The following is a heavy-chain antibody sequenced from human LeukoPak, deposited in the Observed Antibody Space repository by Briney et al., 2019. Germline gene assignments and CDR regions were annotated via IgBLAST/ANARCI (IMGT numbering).Heavy chain of an antibody. D-gene: IGHD3-22*01. J-gene: IGHJ4*02. Sequence: SQTLSLTCAVSGGSISSGGYSWSWIRQPPGKGLEWIGSIYYSGSTYYNPSLKSRVTISVDTSKNQFSLKLSSVTAADTAVYYCARSDSVMIVVVIPGYFDYWGQGTLVTVSS. CDR3: ARSDSVMIVVVIPGYFDY. V-gene: IGHV4-30-2*03. CDR2: IYYSGST. CDR1: GGSISSGGYS.